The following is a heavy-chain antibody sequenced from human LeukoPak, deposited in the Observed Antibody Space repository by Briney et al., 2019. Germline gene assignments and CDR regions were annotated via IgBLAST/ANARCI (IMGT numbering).Heavy chain of an antibody. J-gene: IGHJ2*01. V-gene: IGHV4-59*01. D-gene: IGHD3-3*01. Sequence: PSETLSLTCTVSGGSISSYYWSWLRQPPGKGLEWIGYIYYSGSTNYNPSLESRVTISVDTSKNQFSLKLSSVTAADTAVYYCARAGVVSNPNSYWYFDLWGWGTLVTVSS. CDR3: ARAGVVSNPNSYWYFDL. CDR2: IYYSGST. CDR1: GGSISSYY.